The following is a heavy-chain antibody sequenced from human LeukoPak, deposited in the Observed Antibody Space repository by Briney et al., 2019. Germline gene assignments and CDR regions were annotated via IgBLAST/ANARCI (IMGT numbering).Heavy chain of an antibody. J-gene: IGHJ4*02. CDR3: ARQVEGDGYNFDY. Sequence: SETLSLTFTVSGGSISSYYWSWIRQPPGKGLEWIGYIYYSGSTNYNPSLKSRVTISVDTSKNQFSLKLSSVTAADTAVYYCARQVEGDGYNFDYWGQGTLVTVSS. V-gene: IGHV4-59*01. D-gene: IGHD5-24*01. CDR2: IYYSGST. CDR1: GGSISSYY.